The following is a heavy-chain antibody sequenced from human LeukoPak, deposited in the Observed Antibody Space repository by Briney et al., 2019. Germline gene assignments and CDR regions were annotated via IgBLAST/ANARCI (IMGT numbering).Heavy chain of an antibody. Sequence: SETLSLTCAVSGGSISSSNWWSWVRQPPGKGLEWIGEIYHSGGTNYNPSLKSRVTISVDKSKNQFSLKLSSVTAADTAVYYCARNVIVVVPAAIDYYYYGMDVWGQGTTVTVTS. CDR1: GGSISSSNW. CDR3: ARNVIVVVPAAIDYYYYGMDV. D-gene: IGHD2-2*02. CDR2: IYHSGGT. V-gene: IGHV4-4*02. J-gene: IGHJ6*02.